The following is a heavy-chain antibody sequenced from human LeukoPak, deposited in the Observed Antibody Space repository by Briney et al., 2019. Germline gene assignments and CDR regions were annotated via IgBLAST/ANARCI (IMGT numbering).Heavy chain of an antibody. CDR1: GYTFTSYD. CDR2: MNPNSGNT. V-gene: IGHV1-8*01. Sequence: GASVKVSCKASGYTFTSYDINWVRQAPGQGLEWMGWMNPNSGNTGYAQKFQGRVTMTRNTSISTAYMELSSMRSDDTAVYYCARRRGFSGTTIGYWGQGTLVTVSS. J-gene: IGHJ4*02. CDR3: ARRRGFSGTTIGY. D-gene: IGHD1-1*01.